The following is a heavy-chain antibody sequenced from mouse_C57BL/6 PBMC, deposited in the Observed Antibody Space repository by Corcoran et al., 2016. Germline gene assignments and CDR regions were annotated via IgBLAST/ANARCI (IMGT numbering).Heavy chain of an antibody. CDR1: GYTFTGYN. CDR2: IYPGSGNT. D-gene: IGHD1-1*01. Sequence: QVQLKQSGAELVRPGASVKLSCKASGYTFTGYNINWVKQRPGQGLEWIARIYPGSGNTYYNEKFKGKATLTAAKSSSTAYMQLSSLTSEDSAVYFCARLLFDYWGQGATLTVSS. V-gene: IGHV1-76*01. J-gene: IGHJ2*01. CDR3: ARLLFDY.